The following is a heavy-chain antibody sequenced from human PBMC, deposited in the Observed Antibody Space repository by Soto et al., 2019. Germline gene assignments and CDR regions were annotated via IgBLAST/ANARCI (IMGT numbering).Heavy chain of an antibody. J-gene: IGHJ6*03. D-gene: IGHD4-17*01. V-gene: IGHV6-1*01. CDR1: GDSVSSNSAA. Sequence: QVQLQQSGPGLVKPSQTLSLTCAISGDSVSSNSAAWNWIRQSPSRGLEWLGRTYYRSKWYNDYAVSVKSRITINPDTSKNQFSLQLNSVTPEDTAVYYCARDRPLPKLDYVPPLGFVYYYMDVWGKGTTVTVSS. CDR2: TYYRSKWYN. CDR3: ARDRPLPKLDYVPPLGFVYYYMDV.